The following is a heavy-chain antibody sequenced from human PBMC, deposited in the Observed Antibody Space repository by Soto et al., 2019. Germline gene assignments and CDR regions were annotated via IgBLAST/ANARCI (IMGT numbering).Heavy chain of an antibody. V-gene: IGHV1-2*02. CDR3: AREYYYDSSASYGMDV. Sequence: QVQLVQSGAEVKKPGASVKVSCKASGYTFTGYYMHWVRQAPGQGLEWMGWINPNSGGTNYAQKFQGRVTMTRDTSISTAYMELSRLRSDDTAVYYCAREYYYDSSASYGMDVWGQGTTVTVSS. CDR2: INPNSGGT. D-gene: IGHD3-22*01. CDR1: GYTFTGYY. J-gene: IGHJ6*02.